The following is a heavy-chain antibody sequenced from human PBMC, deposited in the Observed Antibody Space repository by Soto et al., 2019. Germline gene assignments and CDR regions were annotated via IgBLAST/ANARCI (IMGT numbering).Heavy chain of an antibody. CDR1: GFTFSDYS. V-gene: IGHV3-21*02. CDR2: ISSTSTFI. Sequence: VKLVESGGDLVKPGDSLRLSCAASGFTFSDYSVNWVRQAPGKGLEWVSSISSTSTFIYYADSVRGRFTISRDNAKNSLYLQMNSLRAEDTAAYYCTRVYGDYGTLSDYWGRGTLVTVSS. D-gene: IGHD4-17*01. J-gene: IGHJ4*02. CDR3: TRVYGDYGTLSDY.